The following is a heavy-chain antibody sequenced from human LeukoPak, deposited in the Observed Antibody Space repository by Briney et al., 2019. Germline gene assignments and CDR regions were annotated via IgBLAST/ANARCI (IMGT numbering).Heavy chain of an antibody. CDR3: AKSVTADP. CDR1: GFTFDDYA. D-gene: IGHD4-23*01. CDR2: ISWNSGSI. V-gene: IGHV3-9*01. Sequence: GGSLRLSCAASGFTFDDYAMHWVRQAPGKGLEWVSGISWNSGSIGYADSVKGRFTISRDNAKNTLYLQMHSLRAEDTAVYYCAKSVTADPWGQGTLVTVSS. J-gene: IGHJ5*02.